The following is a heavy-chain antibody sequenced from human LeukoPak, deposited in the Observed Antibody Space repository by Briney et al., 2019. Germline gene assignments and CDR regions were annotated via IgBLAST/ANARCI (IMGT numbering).Heavy chain of an antibody. CDR1: GFTFSSYA. J-gene: IGHJ6*03. Sequence: GGSLRLSCAASGFTFSSYAMSWVRQAPGKGLEWVSAISGSGGSTYYADSVKGRFTISRDNSKNTLYLHVNSLRPEDTAVYCAKGSGYEAQYYYMDVWGKGTTVTISS. CDR2: ISGSGGST. D-gene: IGHD5-12*01. CDR3: AKGSGYEAQYYYMDV. V-gene: IGHV3-23*01.